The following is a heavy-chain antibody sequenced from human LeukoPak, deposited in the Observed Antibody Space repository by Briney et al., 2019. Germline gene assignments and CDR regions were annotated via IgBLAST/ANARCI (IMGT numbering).Heavy chain of an antibody. CDR1: GFTFSSYA. Sequence: GGSLRLSCAASGFTFSSYAVSWVRQAPGKGLEWVSAITGSGGYTYNADSVKGRFTISRDNSKNTLYLQMNSLRAEDTAVYYCARDIALTTGCMDVWGQGTTVTVSS. D-gene: IGHD1-14*01. J-gene: IGHJ6*02. CDR2: ITGSGGYT. CDR3: ARDIALTTGCMDV. V-gene: IGHV3-23*01.